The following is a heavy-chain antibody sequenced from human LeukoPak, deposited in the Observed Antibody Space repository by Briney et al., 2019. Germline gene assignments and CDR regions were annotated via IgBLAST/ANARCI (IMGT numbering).Heavy chain of an antibody. CDR3: AKDHSSGWPENWFDP. D-gene: IGHD6-19*01. CDR2: ISGSGGST. V-gene: IGHV3-23*01. J-gene: IGHJ5*02. Sequence: PSGGSLRLSCAASGFTFSSYAMSWVRQAPGKGLEWVSAISGSGGSTYYADSVKGRFTISRDNSKNTLYLQMNSLRAEDTAVYYCAKDHSSGWPENWFDPWGQGTLVTVSS. CDR1: GFTFSSYA.